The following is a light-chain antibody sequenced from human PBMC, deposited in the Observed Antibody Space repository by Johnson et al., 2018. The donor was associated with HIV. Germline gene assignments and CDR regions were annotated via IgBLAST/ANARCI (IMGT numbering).Light chain of an antibody. Sequence: QSVLTQPPSVSAAPGQKVTISCSGSSSNIGNNFISWYQQLPGSAPKLLIYDNNKRTSGIPDRLSASKSATTATLGITGLQTGDEADYYCGAWDGRLSVYVFGTGTTVTV. J-gene: IGLJ1*01. CDR1: SSNIGNNF. V-gene: IGLV1-51*01. CDR2: DNN. CDR3: GAWDGRLSVYV.